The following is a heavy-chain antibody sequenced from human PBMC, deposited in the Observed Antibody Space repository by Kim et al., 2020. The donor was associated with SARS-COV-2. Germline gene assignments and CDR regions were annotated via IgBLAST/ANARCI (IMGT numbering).Heavy chain of an antibody. V-gene: IGHV3-30*07. Sequence: VKGRITISSDNSENTLYLQMNSLRVDDTAVYYCARVGHGNFEWRGGAFDVWGQGTMVTVSS. D-gene: IGHD1-7*01. CDR3: ARVGHGNFEWRGGAFDV. J-gene: IGHJ3*01.